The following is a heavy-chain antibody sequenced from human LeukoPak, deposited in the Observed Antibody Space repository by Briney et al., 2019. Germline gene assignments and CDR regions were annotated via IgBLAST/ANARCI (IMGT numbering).Heavy chain of an antibody. D-gene: IGHD4-23*01. J-gene: IGHJ3*02. CDR3: AKEDYGGNPGAFDI. V-gene: IGHV3-23*01. Sequence: GGSLRLSCAASGFTFSSYAMSWVRQAPGRGLEWVSAIGGSGDSTYYADSVKGRFTISRDNSKNTLYLQMNSLRADDTAVYYCAKEDYGGNPGAFDIWGQGTMVTVSS. CDR1: GFTFSSYA. CDR2: IGGSGDST.